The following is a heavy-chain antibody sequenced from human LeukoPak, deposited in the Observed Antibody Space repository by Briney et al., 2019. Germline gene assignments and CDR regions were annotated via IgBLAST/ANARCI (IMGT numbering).Heavy chain of an antibody. CDR1: GGSTGNYH. J-gene: IGHJ3*02. V-gene: IGHV4-4*07. CDR3: AREVEGYGSGVFDI. CDR2: IYTSGST. D-gene: IGHD3-10*01. Sequence: PSETLSLTCTASGGSTGNYHWNWIRQPAGKGLEWIGRIYTSGSTNYNASLKSRVTMSLDTSEGHFSLKLKSVTAADTAMYYCAREVEGYGSGVFDIWGQGTMVTVSS.